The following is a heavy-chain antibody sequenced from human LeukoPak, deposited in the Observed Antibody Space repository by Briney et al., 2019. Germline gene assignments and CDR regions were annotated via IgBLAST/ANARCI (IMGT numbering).Heavy chain of an antibody. CDR2: MYSGGST. CDR1: GFTVSSYY. Sequence: GGSLRLSCAASGFTVSSYYMTWVRQAPGKGLEWVSVMYSGGSTYYADSVKGRVTISRDNSQNTVFLQMNSVRVEDTAVYYCARSYSNHLFGMDVWGQGTAVTVSS. V-gene: IGHV3-66*01. CDR3: ARSYSNHLFGMDV. J-gene: IGHJ6*02. D-gene: IGHD4-11*01.